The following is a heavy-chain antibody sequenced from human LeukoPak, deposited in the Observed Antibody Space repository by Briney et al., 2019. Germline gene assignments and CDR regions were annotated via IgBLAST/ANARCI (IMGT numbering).Heavy chain of an antibody. V-gene: IGHV5-51*01. CDR1: GYSFTSYW. CDR3: ARLGMVRGVNYYYGMDV. Sequence: GESLKISCKGSGYSFTSYWIGWVRQMPGKGLEWMGIIYPGDSDTRCSPSFQGQVTISADKSISTAYLQWSSLKASDTAMYYSARLGMVRGVNYYYGMDVWGQGTTVTVSS. D-gene: IGHD3-10*01. J-gene: IGHJ6*02. CDR2: IYPGDSDT.